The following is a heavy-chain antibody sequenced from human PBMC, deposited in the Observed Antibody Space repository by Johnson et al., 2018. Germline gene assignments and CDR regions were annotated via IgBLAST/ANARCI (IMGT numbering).Heavy chain of an antibody. CDR1: GFTFSSYG. CDR3: AKARRSDYYDSSGYSEYFQH. J-gene: IGHJ1*01. CDR2: ISYDGSNK. Sequence: QVQLQESGGGVVQPGRSLRLSCAASGFTFSSYGMHWVRQAPGKGLEWVAVISYDGSNKYYADSVKGRFTISRDNSKNTLYLQMNSLGAEDTAVYYCAKARRSDYYDSSGYSEYFQHWGQGTLVTVSS. V-gene: IGHV3-30*18. D-gene: IGHD3-22*01.